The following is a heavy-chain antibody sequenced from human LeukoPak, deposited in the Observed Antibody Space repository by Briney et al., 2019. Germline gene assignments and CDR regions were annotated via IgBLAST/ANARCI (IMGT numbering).Heavy chain of an antibody. Sequence: PSQTLSLTCTVSGGSISSYYWSWIRQPAGKGLEWIGRIYTSGSTNYNPSLKSRVTMSVDMSKNQFSLKLSSVTAADTAVYYCARGAWWSHAFDIWGQGTMVTVSS. V-gene: IGHV4-4*07. CDR1: GGSISSYY. CDR2: IYTSGST. J-gene: IGHJ3*02. CDR3: ARGAWWSHAFDI. D-gene: IGHD2-8*02.